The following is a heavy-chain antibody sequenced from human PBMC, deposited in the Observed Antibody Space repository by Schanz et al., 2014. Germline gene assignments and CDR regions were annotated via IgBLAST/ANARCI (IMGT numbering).Heavy chain of an antibody. CDR2: ISSTTTFT. D-gene: IGHD6-13*01. CDR1: GFTFSDYY. J-gene: IGHJ4*01. CDR3: AREQIMAAASRVDY. Sequence: QVQLVESGGGLVKPGGSLRLSCAASGFTFSDYYMSWIRQAPGQGLEWVSYISSTTTFTNYADSVKGRFTISRDNAKNSLYLQMNSLRAEDTAVYYCAREQIMAAASRVDYWGHGTLXTVSS. V-gene: IGHV3-11*05.